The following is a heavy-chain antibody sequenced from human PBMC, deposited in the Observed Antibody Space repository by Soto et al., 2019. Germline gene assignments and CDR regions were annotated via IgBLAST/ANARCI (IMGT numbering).Heavy chain of an antibody. Sequence: GASVKVSCTASGFTFTSSAVQWVRQARGQRLEWIGWIVVGSGNTNYAQKFQERVTITRDMSTSTAYMELSSLRSEDTAVYYCAAVVFPYYDFWSGYYNYGMDVWGQGTTVTVSS. CDR1: GFTFTSSA. V-gene: IGHV1-58*01. CDR2: IVVGSGNT. CDR3: AAVVFPYYDFWSGYYNYGMDV. D-gene: IGHD3-3*01. J-gene: IGHJ6*02.